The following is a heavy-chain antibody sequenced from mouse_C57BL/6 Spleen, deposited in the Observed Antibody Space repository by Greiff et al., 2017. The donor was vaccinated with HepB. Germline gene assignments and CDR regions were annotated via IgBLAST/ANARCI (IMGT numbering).Heavy chain of an antibody. CDR2: IDPSDSYT. CDR1: GYTFTSYW. J-gene: IGHJ2*01. V-gene: IGHV1-69*01. D-gene: IGHD4-1*01. CDR3: ARGANWDPPYYFDY. Sequence: QVQLQQPGAELVMPGASVKLSCKASGYTFTSYWMHWVKQRPGQGLEWIGQIDPSDSYTNYNQKFKGKSTFTVDKSSSTAYMQLSSLTSEDSAVYYCARGANWDPPYYFDYWGQMATLSVSS.